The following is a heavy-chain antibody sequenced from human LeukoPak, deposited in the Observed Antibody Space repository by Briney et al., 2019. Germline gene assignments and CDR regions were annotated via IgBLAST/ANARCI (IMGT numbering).Heavy chain of an antibody. Sequence: SVKVSCKASGGTLSGYAISWVRQAPGEGLEWMGGIIPIYGTPHSAQKFQGRVTITTDESTSTAFMDLSSLRSEDTAVYYCARGKLGYYYYHMDAWGKGTTVTVSS. CDR1: GGTLSGYA. CDR2: IIPIYGTP. CDR3: ARGKLGYYYYHMDA. D-gene: IGHD3-3*02. J-gene: IGHJ6*03. V-gene: IGHV1-69*05.